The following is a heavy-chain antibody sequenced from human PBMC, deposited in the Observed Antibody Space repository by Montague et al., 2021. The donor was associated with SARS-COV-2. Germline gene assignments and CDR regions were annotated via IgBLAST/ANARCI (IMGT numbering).Heavy chain of an antibody. CDR2: LYYSTST. D-gene: IGHD4-23*01. V-gene: IGHV4-39*01. J-gene: IGHJ4*02. CDR1: GGSVRSSSYY. CDR3: ASRGDYGGPRFDY. Sequence: SETLSLTCTVSGGSVRSSSYYWGWLRPPPGQGLEWIGSLYYSTSTHYNPSLKSRVTISVDTSKNQLSLNLSSVTAAATAGYYCASRGDYGGPRFDYWGQGTLVSVSS.